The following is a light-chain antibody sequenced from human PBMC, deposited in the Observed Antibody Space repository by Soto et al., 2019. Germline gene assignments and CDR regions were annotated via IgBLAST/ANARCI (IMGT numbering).Light chain of an antibody. V-gene: IGLV1-47*01. J-gene: IGLJ1*01. CDR2: RNN. CDR3: AAWDDSLKV. Sequence: SVLTQPPSASGTPGQRVTISCSGSSSNIGSNYVYWYQQLPGTAPKLLIYRNNQRPSGVPDRFSGSKSGTSASLAISGLRSEDEADYYCAAWDDSLKVFGTGTKLTVL. CDR1: SSNIGSNY.